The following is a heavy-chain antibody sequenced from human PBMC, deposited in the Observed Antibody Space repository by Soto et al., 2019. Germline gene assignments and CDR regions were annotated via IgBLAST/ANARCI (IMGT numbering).Heavy chain of an antibody. D-gene: IGHD2-8*02. V-gene: IGHV4-34*01. Sequence: QVQLQQWGAGLLKPSETLSLTCAVYGGSFSGYYWTWIRQPPGTGLEWIGEINHSGSTNYNPSLKCRVTISVDTSKNQFSLQLTYVTAADTAVYYCSRDKITGLFGYWGQGTLVTVSS. CDR1: GGSFSGYY. CDR2: INHSGST. J-gene: IGHJ4*02. CDR3: SRDKITGLFGY.